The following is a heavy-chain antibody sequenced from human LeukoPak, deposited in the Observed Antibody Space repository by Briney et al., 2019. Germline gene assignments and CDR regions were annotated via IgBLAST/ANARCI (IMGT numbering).Heavy chain of an antibody. D-gene: IGHD2-15*01. V-gene: IGHV3-30*18. J-gene: IGHJ4*02. CDR2: ISYDGSNK. Sequence: QPGRSLRLSCAASGFTFSSYGMHWVRQAPGKGLECVAVISYDGSNKYYADSVKGRFTISRDNSKNTLYLQMNSLRAEDTAVYYCAKSMEVVVVAATFDYWGQGTLVTVSS. CDR3: AKSMEVVVVAATFDY. CDR1: GFTFSSYG.